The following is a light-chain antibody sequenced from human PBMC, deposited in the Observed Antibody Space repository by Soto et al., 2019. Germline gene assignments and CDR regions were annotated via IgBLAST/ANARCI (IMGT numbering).Light chain of an antibody. CDR3: QQYHNWPPIT. CDR2: DAS. Sequence: MTQSPATLSLSPGEXAXLXXXXSQSVSSYLAWYQQKPGQAPRLLIYDASNRATGIPARFSGSGSGTDFTLTISSLQSEDFAVYYCQQYHNWPPITFGQGKRLEIK. CDR1: QSVSSY. J-gene: IGKJ5*01. V-gene: IGKV3D-15*01.